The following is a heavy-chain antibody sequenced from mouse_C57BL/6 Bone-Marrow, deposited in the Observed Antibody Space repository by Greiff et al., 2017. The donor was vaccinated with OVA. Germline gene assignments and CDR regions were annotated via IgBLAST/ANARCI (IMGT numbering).Heavy chain of an antibody. Sequence: EVKLQESGGGLVKPGGSLKLSCAASGFTFSDYGMHWVRQAPEKGLEWVAYISSGSSTIYYADTVKGRFTISRDNAKNTLFLQMTSLRSEDTAMYYCARCLGWRGFDYWGQGTTLTVSS. CDR1: GFTFSDYG. CDR2: ISSGSSTI. CDR3: ARCLGWRGFDY. V-gene: IGHV5-17*01. D-gene: IGHD2-2*01. J-gene: IGHJ2*01.